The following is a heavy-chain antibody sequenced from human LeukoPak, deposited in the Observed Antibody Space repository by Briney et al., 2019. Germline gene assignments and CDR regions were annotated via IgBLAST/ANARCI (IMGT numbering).Heavy chain of an antibody. D-gene: IGHD5-12*01. CDR2: IRYDGSNK. CDR1: GFTFSSYG. CDR3: ARDFSGYDRNWFDP. V-gene: IGHV3-30*02. Sequence: GGSLRLSCAASGFTFSSYGMHWVRQAPGKGLEWVAFIRYDGSNKYYADSVKGRFTISRDNSKNTLYLQMNSLRSEDTAVYYCARDFSGYDRNWFDPWGQGTLVTVSS. J-gene: IGHJ5*02.